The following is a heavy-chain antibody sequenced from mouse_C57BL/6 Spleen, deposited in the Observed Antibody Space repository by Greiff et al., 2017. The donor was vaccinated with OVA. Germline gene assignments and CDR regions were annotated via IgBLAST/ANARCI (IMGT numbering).Heavy chain of an antibody. D-gene: IGHD2-4*01. V-gene: IGHV5-4*01. CDR3: ARDGGLHAMDY. CDR2: ISDGGSYT. J-gene: IGHJ4*01. Sequence: EVKLMESGGGLVKPGGSLKLSCAASGFTFSSYAMSWVRQTPEKRLEWVATISDGGSYTYYPDNVKGRFTISRDNAKNNLYLQMSHLKSEDTAMYYCARDGGLHAMDYWGQGTSVTVSS. CDR1: GFTFSSYA.